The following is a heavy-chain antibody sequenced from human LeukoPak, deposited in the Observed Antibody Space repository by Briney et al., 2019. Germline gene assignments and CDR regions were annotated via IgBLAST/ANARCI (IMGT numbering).Heavy chain of an antibody. D-gene: IGHD1-26*01. J-gene: IGHJ4*02. CDR2: ISYDGSNK. Sequence: GRSLRLSCAASGFTFSSYAMHWVRQAPGKGLEWVAVISYDGSNKYYADSVKGRFTISRDNSENTLYLQMNSLRAEDTAVYYCARDPSPEYSGSYYYFDYWGQGTLVTVSS. V-gene: IGHV3-30-3*01. CDR3: ARDPSPEYSGSYYYFDY. CDR1: GFTFSSYA.